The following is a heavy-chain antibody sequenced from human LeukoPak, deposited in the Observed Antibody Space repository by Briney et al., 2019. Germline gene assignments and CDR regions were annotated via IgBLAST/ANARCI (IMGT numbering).Heavy chain of an antibody. CDR3: ASKYYDFWSGYYTYDY. CDR2: INHSGST. CDR1: GGSFSGYY. D-gene: IGHD3-3*01. V-gene: IGHV4-34*01. Sequence: SETLSLTCAVYGGSFSGYYWSWIRQPPGKGLEWIGEINHSGSTNYNPSLKSQVTISVDTSKNQFSLKLSSVTAADTAVYYCASKYYDFWSGYYTYDYWGQGTLVTVSS. J-gene: IGHJ4*02.